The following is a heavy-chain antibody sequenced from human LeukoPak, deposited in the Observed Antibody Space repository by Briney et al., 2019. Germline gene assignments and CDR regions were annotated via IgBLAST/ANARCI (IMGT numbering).Heavy chain of an antibody. CDR1: GYTFTSYD. V-gene: IGHV1-8*01. D-gene: IGHD7-27*01. CDR3: ARGPPNWGFDS. J-gene: IGHJ4*02. CDR2: MSPASGNT. Sequence: ASVTVSCKASGYTFTSYDLSWVRRATGQGLEWVGWMSPASGNTGYAQEFQGRVTMTRDTSVSTAYMELNSLRSEDTAVYYCARGPPNWGFDSWGQGTLVTVSS.